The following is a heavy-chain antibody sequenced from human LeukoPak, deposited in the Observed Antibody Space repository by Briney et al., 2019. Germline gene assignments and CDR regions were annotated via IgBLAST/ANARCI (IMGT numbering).Heavy chain of an antibody. CDR1: GNTFTSYD. V-gene: IGHV1-8*01. CDR3: TRAFSSGYDSYDAFDL. D-gene: IGHD5-12*01. J-gene: IGHJ3*01. Sequence: ASVKVSCKASGNTFTSYDINWVRQATGQGLEWMGWMNPNSGNTGYAHKFQGRATMTRNTSITTADLELNSLRADDTAVYFCTRAFSSGYDSYDAFDLWGQGTMLTVSS. CDR2: MNPNSGNT.